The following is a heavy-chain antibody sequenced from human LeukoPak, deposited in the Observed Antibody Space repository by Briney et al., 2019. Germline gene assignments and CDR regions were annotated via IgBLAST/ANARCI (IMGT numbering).Heavy chain of an antibody. V-gene: IGHV4-59*01. CDR3: ARAWYYDILTIDY. CDR1: GGSISSYY. CDR2: IYYSGST. D-gene: IGHD3-9*01. J-gene: IGHJ4*02. Sequence: SETLSLTCTVSGGSISSYYWSWIRQPPGKGLEWIGYIYYSGSTNYNPSLKSRVTISVDTSKNQFSLKLSSVTAADTAVYYCARAWYYDILTIDYWGQGTLATVSS.